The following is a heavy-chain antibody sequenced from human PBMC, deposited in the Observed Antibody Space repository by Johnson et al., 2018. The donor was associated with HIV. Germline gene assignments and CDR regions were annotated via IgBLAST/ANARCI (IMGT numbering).Heavy chain of an antibody. V-gene: IGHV3-66*01. J-gene: IGHJ3*02. CDR1: GFTVSRNY. Sequence: VLLVESGGGLVQPGGSLRLSCAASGFTVSRNYMSWVRQAPGKGLEWVSVIYSDGSTYYADSVKGRFTISRDNSENTLYLQMNSLRAEDTAVYYCAKDRYDGWGSYRQPLGNDEGLWAFDIWGQGTMVTVSS. D-gene: IGHD3-16*02. CDR3: AKDRYDGWGSYRQPLGNDEGLWAFDI. CDR2: IYSDGST.